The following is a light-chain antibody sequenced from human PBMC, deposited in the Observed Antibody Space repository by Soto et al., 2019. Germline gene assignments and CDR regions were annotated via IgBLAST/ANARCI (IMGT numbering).Light chain of an antibody. V-gene: IGKV1-5*03. CDR2: KAS. J-gene: IGKJ1*01. CDR3: QQYNSAWT. Sequence: DIQMTQSPSTLSASVGDRVTITCRASQSISSWLAWYQQKPGKAPKLLIYKASSLESGVPSRFSGSGSGTEFTITISSLHPDDFSTYNCQQYNSAWTFGQGTKVEIK. CDR1: QSISSW.